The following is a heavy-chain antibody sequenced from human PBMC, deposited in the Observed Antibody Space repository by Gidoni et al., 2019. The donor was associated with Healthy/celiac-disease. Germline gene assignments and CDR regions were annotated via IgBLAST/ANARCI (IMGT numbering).Heavy chain of an antibody. CDR1: GFTFSNAW. Sequence: EVQLVESGGGLVKPGGSLSLSCADPGFTFSNAWMRLVRQAPGKGLELVGRIKSKTDGGTTDYAAPVKCRFTISRDDSKNTLYLQMNSLKTEDTAVYYCTTDHIPYYFDYWGQGTLVTVSS. J-gene: IGHJ4*02. V-gene: IGHV3-15*01. CDR3: TTDHIPYYFDY. CDR2: IKSKTDGGTT.